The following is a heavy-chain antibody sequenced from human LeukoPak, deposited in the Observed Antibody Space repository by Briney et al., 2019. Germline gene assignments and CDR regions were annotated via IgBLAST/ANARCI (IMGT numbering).Heavy chain of an antibody. V-gene: IGHV1-69*05. CDR2: IIPIFGTA. CDR1: GSTFSSYA. Sequence: APVEVSCKASGSTFSSYAISWGGQAPGKGLEWMGGIIPIFGTANYAQKFQGRVTMTRNTSISTAYMELSSLRSEDTAVYYCARGRGRLAHYYYYMDVWGKGTTVTISS. D-gene: IGHD3-10*01. J-gene: IGHJ6*03. CDR3: ARGRGRLAHYYYYMDV.